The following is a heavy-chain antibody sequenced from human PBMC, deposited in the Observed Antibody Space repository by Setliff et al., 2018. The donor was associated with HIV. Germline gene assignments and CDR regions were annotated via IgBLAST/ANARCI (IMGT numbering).Heavy chain of an antibody. Sequence: ASVKVSCKASGYTLRRHGISWVRQAPGQGLEWMGWISAYNGNTNYAQKFQGRVTLTTDTSTSTAYMELRSLRSDDTAVYYCARVKDMVLGDWVGDFDYWGQGMLVIVTS. CDR2: ISAYNGNT. CDR1: GYTLRRHG. V-gene: IGHV1-18*01. CDR3: ARVKDMVLGDWVGDFDY. D-gene: IGHD2-8*01. J-gene: IGHJ4*02.